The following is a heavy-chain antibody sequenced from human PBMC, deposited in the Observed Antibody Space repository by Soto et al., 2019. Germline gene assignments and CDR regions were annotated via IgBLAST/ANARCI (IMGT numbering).Heavy chain of an antibody. D-gene: IGHD1-26*01. CDR1: GGTFSSYA. J-gene: IGHJ3*02. Sequence: GASVKVSCKASGGTFSSYAISWVRQAPGQGLEWMGGIIPIFGTANYAQKFQGRVTITADESTSAAYMELSSLRSEDTAVYYCARRLGMGHAFDIWGQGTMVTVSS. V-gene: IGHV1-69*13. CDR3: ARRLGMGHAFDI. CDR2: IIPIFGTA.